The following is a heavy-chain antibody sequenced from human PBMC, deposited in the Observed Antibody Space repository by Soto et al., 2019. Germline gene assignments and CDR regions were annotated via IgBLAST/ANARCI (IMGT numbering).Heavy chain of an antibody. CDR1: GFTFSNYI. CDR2: ILHDGNNK. Sequence: QVQLVESGGGVVQPGRSLRLSCAASGFTFSNYIMHWVRQAPGKGLEWVAIILHDGNNKYYADSVKGRFTISRDNSKNTLYLQMNSRRTEDKAIYYCARDDEGGSYCDLGYWGQGTLVTVSS. CDR3: ARDDEGGSYCDLGY. D-gene: IGHD3-10*01. V-gene: IGHV3-30-3*01. J-gene: IGHJ4*02.